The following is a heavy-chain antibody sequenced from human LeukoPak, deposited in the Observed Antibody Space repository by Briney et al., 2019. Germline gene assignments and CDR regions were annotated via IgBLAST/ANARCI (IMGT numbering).Heavy chain of an antibody. CDR3: AKDYLGSSGFSYYFDY. CDR1: GFTFSGHW. Sequence: GGSLRLSCAASGFTFSGHWMSWVRQAPGKGLEWVANINQDGRQKYYVDSVKGRFTISRDNSRNTLYLQMNSLRAEDTAVYYCAKDYLGSSGFSYYFDYWGQGTLVTVSS. J-gene: IGHJ4*02. V-gene: IGHV3-7*03. CDR2: INQDGRQK. D-gene: IGHD3-22*01.